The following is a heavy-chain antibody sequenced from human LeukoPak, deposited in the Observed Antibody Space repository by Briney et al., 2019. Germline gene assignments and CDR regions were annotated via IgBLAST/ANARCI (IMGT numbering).Heavy chain of an antibody. J-gene: IGHJ5*02. CDR2: VYSGSAT. CDR1: GFSVSGLY. Sequence: PGGSLRLSCAASGFSVSGLYMNWVRQAPGKDREWGSGVYSGSATYYADSMGGRFTLSRDHSKNTVYLQMTSLRPAATAIYYCARGNGNVGGRPDPWGQGTRVTVSS. V-gene: IGHV3-66*01. D-gene: IGHD4-23*01. CDR3: ARGNGNVGGRPDP.